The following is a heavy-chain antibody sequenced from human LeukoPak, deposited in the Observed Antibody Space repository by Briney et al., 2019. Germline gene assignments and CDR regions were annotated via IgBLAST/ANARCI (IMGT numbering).Heavy chain of an antibody. CDR1: GFTFSSYG. CDR3: ATDPGDLNYYDSSGYYYSYFHH. CDR2: IWYDGSNK. V-gene: IGHV3-33*01. Sequence: GRSLRLSCAASGFTFSSYGMHWVRQAPGKGLEWVAVIWYDGSNKYYADSVKGRFTISRDNSKNTLYLQMNSLRAEDTAVYYCATDPGDLNYYDSSGYYYSYFHHWGQGTLVTVSS. D-gene: IGHD3-22*01. J-gene: IGHJ1*01.